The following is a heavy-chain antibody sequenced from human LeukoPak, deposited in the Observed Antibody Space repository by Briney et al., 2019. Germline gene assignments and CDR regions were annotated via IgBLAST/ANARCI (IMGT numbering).Heavy chain of an antibody. V-gene: IGHV3-23*01. Sequence: ETLSLTCTVSGGSISSSSYYWGWARQAPGKGLEWVSTISASGDSTYYADSVKGRFTIFRDLSRNTLYVQMNSLSAEDTAVYYCARYIRSPLYYFDYWGRGTLVTVSS. D-gene: IGHD1-14*01. CDR1: GGSISSSSYY. CDR2: ISASGDST. J-gene: IGHJ4*02. CDR3: ARYIRSPLYYFDY.